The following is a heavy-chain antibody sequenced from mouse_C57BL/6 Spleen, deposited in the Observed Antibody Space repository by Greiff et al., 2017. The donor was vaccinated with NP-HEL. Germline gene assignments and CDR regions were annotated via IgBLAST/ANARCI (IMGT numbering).Heavy chain of an antibody. D-gene: IGHD2-2*01. V-gene: IGHV1-42*01. Sequence: EVKLMESGPELVKPGASVKISCKASGYSFTGYYMNWVKQSPEKSLEWIGEINPSTGGTTYNQKFKAKATLTVDKSSSTAYMQLKSLTSEDSAVYYCAPHHGYDGAWFAYWGQGTLVTVSA. CDR3: APHHGYDGAWFAY. J-gene: IGHJ3*01. CDR2: INPSTGGT. CDR1: GYSFTGYY.